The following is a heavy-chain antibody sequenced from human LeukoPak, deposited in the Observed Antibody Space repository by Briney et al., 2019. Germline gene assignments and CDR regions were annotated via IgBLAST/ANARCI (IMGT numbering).Heavy chain of an antibody. CDR2: IWHDGSNK. V-gene: IGHV3-33*01. CDR3: ARGLGDIVVVPAAIKMYYYYGMDV. CDR1: GFSFSTYG. D-gene: IGHD2-2*02. J-gene: IGHJ6*02. Sequence: GGSLRLSCAASGFSFSTYGMHWIRQALVKGLEWVAVIWHDGSNKYYGDSVKGRFTISRDNSKNTLYLQMNSLRAEDTAVYYCARGLGDIVVVPAAIKMYYYYGMDVWGQGTTVTVSS.